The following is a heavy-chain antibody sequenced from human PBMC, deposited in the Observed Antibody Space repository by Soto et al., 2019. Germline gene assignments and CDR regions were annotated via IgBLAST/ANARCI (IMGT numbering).Heavy chain of an antibody. CDR2: ISSSSTI. J-gene: IGHJ3*02. CDR1: GFTFSSYS. Sequence: GGSLRLSCAASGFTFSSYSMNWVRQAPGKGLEWVSYISSSSTIYYADSVKGRFTISRDNAKNSLYLQMNSLRAEDTAVYYCARDPSALDGVSAFDIWGQGTMVTVS. D-gene: IGHD4-17*01. CDR3: ARDPSALDGVSAFDI. V-gene: IGHV3-48*01.